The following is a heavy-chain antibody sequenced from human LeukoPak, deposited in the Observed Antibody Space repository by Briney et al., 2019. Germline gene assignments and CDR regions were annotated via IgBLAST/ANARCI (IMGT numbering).Heavy chain of an antibody. D-gene: IGHD6-19*01. V-gene: IGHV1-2*02. CDR2: INPNSGGT. CDR3: AISPIAVAVPFDY. CDR1: GYTFTGYY. J-gene: IGHJ4*02. Sequence: GASVKVSCKASGYTFTGYYMHWVRQAPGQGLEWMGWINPNSGGTNYAQKFQGRVTMTRDTSISTAYMELSRLRSDDTAVYYCAISPIAVAVPFDYWGQGTLVTVSS.